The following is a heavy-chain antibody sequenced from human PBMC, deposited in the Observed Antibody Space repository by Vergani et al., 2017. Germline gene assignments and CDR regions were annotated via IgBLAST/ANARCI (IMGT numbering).Heavy chain of an antibody. J-gene: IGHJ6*02. V-gene: IGHV3-30*02. CDR3: AKEGDITIPCMDV. D-gene: IGHD3-3*01. Sequence: QVQLVESGGGVVQPGGSLRLSCAASGFTFSSYGMHWVRQAPGKGLEWVAFIRYDGSNKYYADSVKGRFTISRDNSKNTLYLQMNSLRAEDTAVYYCAKEGDITIPCMDVWGQGTTVTVSS. CDR1: GFTFSSYG. CDR2: IRYDGSNK.